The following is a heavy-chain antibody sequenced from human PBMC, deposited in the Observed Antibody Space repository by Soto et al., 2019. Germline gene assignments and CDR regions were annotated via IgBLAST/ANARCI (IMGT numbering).Heavy chain of an antibody. J-gene: IGHJ4*02. CDR2: INAGNGNT. D-gene: IGHD5-12*01. V-gene: IGHV1-3*01. Sequence: ASVKVSCKASGYTFTSYAMHWVRQAPGQRLEWMGWINAGNGNTKYSQKFQGRVTLTRDTSTSTVYMDLTSLRSEDTAVYYCARDLVDSGYDSPEYWCQGTLVTVSS. CDR3: ARDLVDSGYDSPEY. CDR1: GYTFTSYA.